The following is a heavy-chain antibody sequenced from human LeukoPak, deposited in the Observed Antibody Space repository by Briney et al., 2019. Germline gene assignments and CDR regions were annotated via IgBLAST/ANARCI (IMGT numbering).Heavy chain of an antibody. CDR3: ARAPVSSGSYPFDY. CDR1: RFTVSSNY. J-gene: IGHJ4*02. V-gene: IGHV3-53*01. Sequence: GGSLRLSCAASRFTVSSNYMSWVRQAPGKGLEWVSGIYSGGTTNYADSVKGRFTISRDNSKNILYLQMNSLRAEDTAVYYCARAPVSSGSYPFDYRGQGTLLTVSS. CDR2: IYSGGTT. D-gene: IGHD3-10*01.